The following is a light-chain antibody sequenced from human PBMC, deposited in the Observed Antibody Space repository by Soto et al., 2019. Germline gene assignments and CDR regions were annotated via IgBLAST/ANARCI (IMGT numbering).Light chain of an antibody. V-gene: IGKV3-20*01. CDR3: QQFSSYPLT. CDR1: QNIRSNY. CDR2: DAS. J-gene: IGKJ4*01. Sequence: LSKAIGTWSLYPGEKAMLSGRASQNIRSNYLAWYQQKPGQAPRLLIYDASSRATGIPDRFSGGGSGTDFTLTIIRLEPEDFAVYYCQQFSSYPLTFGGGTKVDI.